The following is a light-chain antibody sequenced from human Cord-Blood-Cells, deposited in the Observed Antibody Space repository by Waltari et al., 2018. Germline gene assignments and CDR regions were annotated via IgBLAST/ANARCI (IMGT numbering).Light chain of an antibody. J-gene: IGKJ4*01. CDR1: QSVSSN. CDR3: QQYNNWPLT. CDR2: GAS. Sequence: EIVMTPSPATLSVSPGERATLSCRASQSVSSNLGWYQQKPGQAPRLLICGASTRATGIPSRFSGSGSGTVFTLTISSLQSEDFAVYYCQQYNNWPLTFGGGTKVEIK. V-gene: IGKV3-15*01.